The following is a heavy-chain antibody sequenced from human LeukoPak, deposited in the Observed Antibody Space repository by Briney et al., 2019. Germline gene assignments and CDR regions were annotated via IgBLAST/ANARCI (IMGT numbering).Heavy chain of an antibody. CDR2: IYKGGTT. J-gene: IGHJ6*02. D-gene: IGHD3-9*01. V-gene: IGHV3-53*01. CDR1: GFPVGSCY. Sequence: PGGSLRLSCEASGFPVGSCYLTWVRQAPGKGLEWVSAIYKGGTTYYADSAKGRFTVSRDNSKNSFSLQMNSLSADDTAVYYCARGSGDILTGYSGMDVWGQGTTVTVSS. CDR3: ARGSGDILTGYSGMDV.